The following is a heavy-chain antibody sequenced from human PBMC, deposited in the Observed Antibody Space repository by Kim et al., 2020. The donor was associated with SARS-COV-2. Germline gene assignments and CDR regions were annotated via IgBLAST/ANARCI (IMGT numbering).Heavy chain of an antibody. D-gene: IGHD3-3*01. CDR3: ASTKRFTIFGVVELFGP. Sequence: SETLSLTCTVSGCSISSGDYYWVWIRQPPGKGLEWIGYIYYSGSTYYNPSLKSRVTISVDTSKNQFSLMLSSVTAADTAIYYCASTKRFTIFGVVELFGPRGPGTLVT. CDR2: IYYSGST. J-gene: IGHJ5*02. V-gene: IGHV4-30-4*01. CDR1: GCSISSGDYY.